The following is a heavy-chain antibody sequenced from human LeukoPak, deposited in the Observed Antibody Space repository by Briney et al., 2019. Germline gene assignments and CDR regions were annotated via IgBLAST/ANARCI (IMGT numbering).Heavy chain of an antibody. J-gene: IGHJ4*02. CDR2: IIGGGGST. CDR1: LYTLSVYG. V-gene: IGHV3-23*01. Sequence: GGSLRLSPGPSLYTLSVYGMSWVPEAPEKGVECGSAIIGGGGSTYYAASVKRRFTVSTDNSKNTLYLQMNSLRAEDTAVYYGARVSYHYGSGSYRPTAVYYFDYWGQGNLVTVSS. D-gene: IGHD3-10*01. CDR3: ARVSYHYGSGSYRPTAVYYFDY.